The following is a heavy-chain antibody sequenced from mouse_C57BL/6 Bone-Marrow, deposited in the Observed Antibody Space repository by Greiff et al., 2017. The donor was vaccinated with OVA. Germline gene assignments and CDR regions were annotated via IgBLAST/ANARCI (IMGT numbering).Heavy chain of an antibody. CDR1: GYTFTGFW. CDR2: ILPGSGSY. CDR3: ARGDDYDGFAY. J-gene: IGHJ3*01. Sequence: QVQLKQSGAELMKPGASVKLSCKATGYTFTGFWIEWVKQRPGHGLEWIGAILPGSGSYNYNEKCKGKATFTADTSSNTAYMQLSSLTTEDSAIYYCARGDDYDGFAYWGQGTLVTVSA. V-gene: IGHV1-9*01. D-gene: IGHD2-4*01.